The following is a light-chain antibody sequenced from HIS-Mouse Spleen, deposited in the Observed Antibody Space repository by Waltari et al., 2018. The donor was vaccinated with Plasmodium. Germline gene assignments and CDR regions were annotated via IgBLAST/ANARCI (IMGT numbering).Light chain of an antibody. J-gene: IGKJ2*01. CDR1: QGIRND. Sequence: AIQMTQSPSSLSASVGDRVTITCRASQGIRNDLGWYQQKPGKAPKLLNSAASSLRSGVPSRFSGRGSGTDFTRTISSLQPEDFAAYYGLQEYNCPYTFGQGTKLEIK. V-gene: IGKV1-6*01. CDR3: LQEYNCPYT. CDR2: AAS.